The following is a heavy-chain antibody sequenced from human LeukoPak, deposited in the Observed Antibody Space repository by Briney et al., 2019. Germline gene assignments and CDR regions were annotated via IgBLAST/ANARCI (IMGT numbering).Heavy chain of an antibody. CDR2: ISYDGSNK. CDR1: GFTFSSYG. D-gene: IGHD3-9*01. Sequence: GSLRLSCAASGFTFSSYGVHWVRQAPGKGLEWVAVISYDGSNKYYADSVKGRFTISRDNSKNTLYLQMNSLRAEDTAVYYCANSYEILTGYYGFDPWGQGTLVTVSS. CDR3: ANSYEILTGYYGFDP. J-gene: IGHJ5*02. V-gene: IGHV3-30*18.